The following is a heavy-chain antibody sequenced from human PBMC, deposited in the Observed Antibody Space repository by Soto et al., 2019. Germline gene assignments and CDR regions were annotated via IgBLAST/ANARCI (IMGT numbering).Heavy chain of an antibody. Sequence: QVQLVESGGGVVQPGRSLRLSCAASGFTFSSYGMHWVRQAPGKGLEWVAVISYDGSSKYYADSVKGRFTISRDNSKNTLYLQMNSLGAEDTAVYYCAKVDRLWCLRGPGCYYYYGMDVWGQGTTVTVSS. D-gene: IGHD2-21*01. CDR1: GFTFSSYG. CDR3: AKVDRLWCLRGPGCYYYYGMDV. CDR2: ISYDGSSK. V-gene: IGHV3-30*18. J-gene: IGHJ6*02.